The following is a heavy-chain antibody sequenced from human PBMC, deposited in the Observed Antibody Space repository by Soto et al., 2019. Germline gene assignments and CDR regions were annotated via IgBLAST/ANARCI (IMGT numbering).Heavy chain of an antibody. CDR3: ARLQLLVGGYYYGLDV. V-gene: IGHV3-33*01. J-gene: IGHJ6*02. Sequence: QVQLVESGGGVVQPGRSLRLSCAASGFTFSSYGMHWVRQAPGKGLEWVAVIWYDGSNKYYADSVKGRFTISRDNSKHTLYLKMNSLRAEDTAVYYCARLQLLVGGYYYGLDVWGQGTTVTVSS. D-gene: IGHD6-19*01. CDR2: IWYDGSNK. CDR1: GFTFSSYG.